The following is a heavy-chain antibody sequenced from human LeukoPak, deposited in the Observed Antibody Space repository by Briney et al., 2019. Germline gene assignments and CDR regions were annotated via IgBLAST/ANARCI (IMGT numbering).Heavy chain of an antibody. Sequence: SQTLSLTCTVSGGSISNNDYYWSWIRQPPGKGLEWIGHIFYSGNTYYDPALKSLGTLSVDTSKNQFSLKLSSVTGADTAVYDCARAKRSGELGYWGQGTLVTVSS. V-gene: IGHV4-30-4*01. CDR2: IFYSGNT. D-gene: IGHD3-16*01. J-gene: IGHJ4*02. CDR3: ARAKRSGELGY. CDR1: GGSISNNDYY.